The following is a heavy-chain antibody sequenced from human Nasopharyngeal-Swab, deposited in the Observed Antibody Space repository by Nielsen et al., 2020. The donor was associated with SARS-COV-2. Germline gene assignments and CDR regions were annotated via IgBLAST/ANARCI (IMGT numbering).Heavy chain of an antibody. Sequence: GGSLRLSCAASGFTFSTYAMYWVRQPPAKGLEWVSIIGGSGGSTYYADSVKGRFAISRDTAKNSLYLQMNSLRAEDTAVYYCTSGWFDPWGQGTLVTVSS. CDR3: TSGWFDP. V-gene: IGHV3-23*01. CDR1: GFTFSTYA. J-gene: IGHJ5*02. CDR2: IGGSGGST.